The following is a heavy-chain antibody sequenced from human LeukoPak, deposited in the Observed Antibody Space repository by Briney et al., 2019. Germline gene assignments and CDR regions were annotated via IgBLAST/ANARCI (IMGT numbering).Heavy chain of an antibody. J-gene: IGHJ4*02. CDR3: ASGDFWSAYLTY. D-gene: IGHD3-3*01. CDR2: ISSSSRTI. CDR1: GFTFSSYG. V-gene: IGHV3-48*01. Sequence: GGSLRLSCAASGFTFSSYGMNWVRQAPGKGLEWVSYISSSSRTIYYADSVKGRFTISRDNAKNSLYLQMNSLRAEDTAVYYCASGDFWSAYLTYWGQGTLVTVSS.